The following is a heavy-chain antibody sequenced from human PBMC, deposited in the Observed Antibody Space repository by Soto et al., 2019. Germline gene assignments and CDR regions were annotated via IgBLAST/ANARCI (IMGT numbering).Heavy chain of an antibody. Sequence: PGGSLRLSCVASGFTFSSYGMHWVRQAPGKGLEWVAIISYDGSNTYYADSVKGRFPISRDNSKNTFFLQMNSLRAEDTAVYYFSGYLGATTHVNDRKRAFDYWGQGTLVTVSS. CDR3: SGYLGATTHVNDRKRAFDY. CDR2: ISYDGSNT. J-gene: IGHJ4*02. V-gene: IGHV3-30*03. CDR1: GFTFSSYG. D-gene: IGHD1-26*01.